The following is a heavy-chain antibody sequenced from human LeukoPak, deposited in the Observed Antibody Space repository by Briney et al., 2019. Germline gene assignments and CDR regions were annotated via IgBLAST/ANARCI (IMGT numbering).Heavy chain of an antibody. CDR1: GFTFSGYS. J-gene: IGHJ4*02. CDR3: ARGVEPLAANTLAY. CDR2: ITSSGRTI. V-gene: IGHV3-48*01. Sequence: PGGSLRLSCAASGFTFSGYSMNWVRQAPGKGLEWVCYITSSGRTIYYIDSVKGRFTISRDNTKNTLYLEMNSLSPDDTAVYYCARGVEPLAANTLAYWGQGTLVTVSS. D-gene: IGHD1-14*01.